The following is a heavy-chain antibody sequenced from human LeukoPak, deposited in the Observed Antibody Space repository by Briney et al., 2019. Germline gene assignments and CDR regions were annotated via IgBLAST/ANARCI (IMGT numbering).Heavy chain of an antibody. CDR3: ARAGYSMDTEYFQH. V-gene: IGHV3-48*03. Sequence: GGSLRLSCAASGFTFSRYEMNWVRQAPGKGLEWVSYISNSGTAIYYADSVKGRFTISRDNAKSSLYLQMNSLRAGDTAVYYCARAGYSMDTEYFQHWGQGTLVTVSS. CDR2: ISNSGTAI. CDR1: GFTFSRYE. J-gene: IGHJ1*01. D-gene: IGHD5-18*01.